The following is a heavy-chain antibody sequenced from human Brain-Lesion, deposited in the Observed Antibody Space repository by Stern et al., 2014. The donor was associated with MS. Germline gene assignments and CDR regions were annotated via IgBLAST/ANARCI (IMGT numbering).Heavy chain of an antibody. J-gene: IGHJ5*02. D-gene: IGHD2-15*01. CDR2: IYYSGNT. Sequence: QLVQSGPGLVKPSETLSLTCTVAGGSVSSTSYAWAWIRQPPGKGLEWIGTIYYSGNTYYSPSLKSRLTISLATPKNLFPLQLRSVTAADTAVYYCAGEEDIRYCSGGSCTGNWFDPWGQGTLVTVSS. CDR3: AGEEDIRYCSGGSCTGNWFDP. V-gene: IGHV4-39*01. CDR1: GGSVSSTSYA.